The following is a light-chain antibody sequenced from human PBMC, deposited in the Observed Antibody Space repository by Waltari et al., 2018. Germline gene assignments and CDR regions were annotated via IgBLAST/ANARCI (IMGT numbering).Light chain of an antibody. J-gene: IGKJ1*01. CDR2: AAS. Sequence: IQMTQSPSSLSASVGDRVTITCRSSQSIRNYLNWYQHKPGKAPKLLIYAASSLQSGVPSRFSGSGSRTDFTLTISSLQPEDFATYYCQQYNSYSTFGQGTKVEIK. CDR3: QQYNSYST. CDR1: QSIRNY. V-gene: IGKV1-39*01.